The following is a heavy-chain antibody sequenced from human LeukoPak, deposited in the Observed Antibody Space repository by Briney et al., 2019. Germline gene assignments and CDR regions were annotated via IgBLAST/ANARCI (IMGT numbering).Heavy chain of an antibody. CDR2: ISAYNGNT. J-gene: IGHJ5*02. CDR1: GYTFTSYG. D-gene: IGHD3-10*01. CDR3: ARERGILWFGELFS. Sequence: ASVKVSCKASGYTFTSYGISWVRQAPGQGLEWMGWISAYNGNTNYAQKLQGRVTMTTDTSTSTAYMELRSLRSDDTAVYYCARERGILWFGELFSWGQGTPVTVSS. V-gene: IGHV1-18*01.